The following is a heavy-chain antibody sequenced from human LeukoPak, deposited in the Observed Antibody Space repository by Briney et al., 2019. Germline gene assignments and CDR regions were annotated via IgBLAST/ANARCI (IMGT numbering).Heavy chain of an antibody. Sequence: GGSLRLSCAASGFTFSSYEMNWVRQAPGKGLEWVSYISSSGNTIYYADSVKGRFTISRDNSKNTLYLQMNSLRAEDAAVYYCARDDDYGDPDYYYYGMDVWGQGTTVTVSS. J-gene: IGHJ6*02. D-gene: IGHD4-17*01. CDR1: GFTFSSYE. CDR2: ISSSGNTI. CDR3: ARDDDYGDPDYYYYGMDV. V-gene: IGHV3-48*03.